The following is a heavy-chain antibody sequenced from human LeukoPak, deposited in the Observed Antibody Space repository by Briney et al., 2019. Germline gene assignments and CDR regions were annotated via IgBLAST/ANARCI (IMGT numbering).Heavy chain of an antibody. CDR1: GYTFTGNY. CDR3: ATFAGEHQAPFDY. CDR2: INPNSGGT. Sequence: ASVKVSCKASGYTFTGNYMHWVRQAPGQGLEWMGWINPNSGGTNYAQKFQGRVTMTRDTSISTAYMELSRLRSDDTAVYYCATFAGEHQAPFDYWGQGTLVTVSS. D-gene: IGHD1-26*01. J-gene: IGHJ4*02. V-gene: IGHV1-2*02.